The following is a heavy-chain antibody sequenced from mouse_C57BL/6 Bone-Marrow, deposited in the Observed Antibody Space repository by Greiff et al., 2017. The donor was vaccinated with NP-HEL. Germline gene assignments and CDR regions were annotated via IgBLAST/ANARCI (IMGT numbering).Heavy chain of an antibody. J-gene: IGHJ4*01. D-gene: IGHD2-2*01. CDR3: ARSEYAYDGGYAMDY. CDR1: GYAFTNYL. V-gene: IGHV1-54*01. Sequence: QVQLQQSGAELVRPGTSVKVSCKASGYAFTNYLIEWVKQRPGQGLEWIGVINPGSGGTNYNEKFKGKATLTADKSSSTAYMQLSSLTSEDSAVYFCARSEYAYDGGYAMDYWGQGTSVTVSS. CDR2: INPGSGGT.